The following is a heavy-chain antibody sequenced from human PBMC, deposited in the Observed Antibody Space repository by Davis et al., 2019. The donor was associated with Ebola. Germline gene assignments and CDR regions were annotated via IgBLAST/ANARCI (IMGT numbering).Heavy chain of an antibody. CDR3: ARNYYDSSGYYGVHWYFDL. V-gene: IGHV4-34*01. CDR1: GGSFSGYS. D-gene: IGHD3-22*01. Sequence: MPSETLSLTCAVYGGSFSGYSWSWIRQPPGKGLEWIGEINHSGSTNYIPSLKSRVTISVDTSKNQFSLKLSSVTAADTAVYYCARNYYDSSGYYGVHWYFDLWGRGTLVTVSS. J-gene: IGHJ2*01. CDR2: INHSGST.